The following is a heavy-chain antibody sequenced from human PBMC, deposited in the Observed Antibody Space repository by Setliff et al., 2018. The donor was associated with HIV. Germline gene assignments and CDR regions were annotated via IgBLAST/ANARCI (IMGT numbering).Heavy chain of an antibody. CDR3: ARDRSLAHFDY. CDR1: GYTFTSYA. CDR2: INAGNGNT. D-gene: IGHD1-26*01. V-gene: IGHV1-3*01. Sequence: ASVKVSCKASGYTFTSYAMHWVRQAPGQRLEWMGWINAGNGNTKYAEKFQGRVAITRDTSATTAYMELSSLTSEDTAVYYCARDRSLAHFDYWGQGTLVTVSS. J-gene: IGHJ4*02.